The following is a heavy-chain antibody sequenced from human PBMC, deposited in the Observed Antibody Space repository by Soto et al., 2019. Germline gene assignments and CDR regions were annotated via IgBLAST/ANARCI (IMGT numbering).Heavy chain of an antibody. J-gene: IGHJ4*02. CDR1: GYTFTSYG. CDR3: ARDFSGSSIILGYYFDY. Sequence: ASVKVSCKASGYTFTSYGISWVRQAPGQGLEWMGWISAYNGNTNYAQKLQGRVTMTTDTSTSTAYMELRSLRSDDTAVYYCARDFSGSSIILGYYFDYWGQGTLVTVSS. D-gene: IGHD3-16*01. V-gene: IGHV1-18*01. CDR2: ISAYNGNT.